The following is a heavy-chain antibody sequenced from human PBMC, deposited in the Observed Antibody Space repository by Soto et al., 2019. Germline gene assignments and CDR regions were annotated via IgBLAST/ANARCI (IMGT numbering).Heavy chain of an antibody. CDR1: GGTFSSYA. V-gene: IGHV1-69*01. J-gene: IGHJ4*02. Sequence: QVQLVQSGAEVKKPGSSVKVSCKASGGTFSSYAISWVRQAPGQGLEWMGGIIPIFGTANYAQKFQGRVTSTADESTSTAYMELSSLRSEDTAVYYCARDRVGRRQQLVFDYWGQGTLVTVSS. CDR3: ARDRVGRRQQLVFDY. D-gene: IGHD6-13*01. CDR2: IIPIFGTA.